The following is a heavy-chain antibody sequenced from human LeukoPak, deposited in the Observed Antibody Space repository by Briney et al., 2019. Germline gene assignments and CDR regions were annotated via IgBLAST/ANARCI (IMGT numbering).Heavy chain of an antibody. CDR3: ARGFRLRGVATIVYYYYMDV. J-gene: IGHJ6*03. V-gene: IGHV1-8*03. CDR2: MNPNSGNT. D-gene: IGHD5-12*01. CDR1: GYTFTSYD. Sequence: ASVKVSRKASGYTFTSYDINWVRQATGQGLEWMGWMNPNSGNTGYAQKFQGRVTITRNTSISTAYMELSSLRSEDTAVYYCARGFRLRGVATIVYYYYMDVWGKGTTVTVSS.